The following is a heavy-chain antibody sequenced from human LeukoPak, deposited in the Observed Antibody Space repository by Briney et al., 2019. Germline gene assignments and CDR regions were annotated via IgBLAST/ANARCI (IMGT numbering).Heavy chain of an antibody. CDR3: AKDSPPGYCSSTSCYASHYYGMDV. J-gene: IGHJ6*02. CDR1: GFTFDDYA. D-gene: IGHD2-2*01. CDR2: ISGDGGST. Sequence: GGSLRLSCAASGFTFDDYAMHWVRQAPGKGLEWVSLISGDGGSTYYADSVKGRFTISRDNSKNSLYLQMNSLRTEGTALYYCAKDSPPGYCSSTSCYASHYYGMDVWGQGTTVTVSS. V-gene: IGHV3-43*02.